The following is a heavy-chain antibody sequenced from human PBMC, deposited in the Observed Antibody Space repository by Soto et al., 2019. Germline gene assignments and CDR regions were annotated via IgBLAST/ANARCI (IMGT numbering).Heavy chain of an antibody. CDR3: AKWDGIFGAGGVD. CDR1: GYIFTQYG. CDR2: INGFNGKP. J-gene: IGHJ4*02. Sequence: QVQLVQSGAEVRRPGASVRVSCKASGYIFTQYGIGWVRQAPGQGLEWMGWINGFNGKPNYAQEFRGRVTMTTDTSTSTAYMDVRSLTSDDTGVYYCAKWDGIFGAGGVDWGQGTLVTVSS. D-gene: IGHD3-16*01. V-gene: IGHV1-18*01.